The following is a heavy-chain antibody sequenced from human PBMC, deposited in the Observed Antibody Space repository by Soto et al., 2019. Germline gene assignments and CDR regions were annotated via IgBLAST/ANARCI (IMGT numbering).Heavy chain of an antibody. CDR3: ARDPPATRHGMDV. J-gene: IGHJ6*02. CDR1: GFTVSSNY. Sequence: EVQLVETGGGLIQPGGSLRLSCAASGFTVSSNYMSWVRQAPGKGLEWVSVIYSGGSTYYADSVRGRFTISRDNSKNTLYLQMKSLRAEDTDVYYCARDPPATRHGMDVWGQGNTVTVSS. V-gene: IGHV3-53*02. CDR2: IYSGGST.